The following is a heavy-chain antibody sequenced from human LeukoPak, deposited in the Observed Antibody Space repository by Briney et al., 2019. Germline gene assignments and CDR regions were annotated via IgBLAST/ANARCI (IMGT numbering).Heavy chain of an antibody. Sequence: GGSLRLSCAASGFTFSSYAMSWVRQAPGKGLEWVSAISGSGGSTYYADSVKGRFTISRDNSKNTLYLQMNSLRAEDTAVYYCAKGSMDIVVVVAAARPLTNWGQGTLVTVSS. CDR1: GFTFSSYA. V-gene: IGHV3-23*01. J-gene: IGHJ4*02. D-gene: IGHD2-15*01. CDR2: ISGSGGST. CDR3: AKGSMDIVVVVAAARPLTN.